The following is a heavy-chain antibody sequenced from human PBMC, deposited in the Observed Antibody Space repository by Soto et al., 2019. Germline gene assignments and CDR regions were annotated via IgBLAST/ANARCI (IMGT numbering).Heavy chain of an antibody. CDR2: IYYSGST. V-gene: IGHV4-59*01. CDR1: CGSISSYY. CDR3: ARLRGRGRDWFDP. Sequence: PSETLSLTCTVSCGSISSYYWSWIRQPPGKGLEWIGYIYYSGSTNYNPSLKSRVTISVDTSKNQFSLKLSSVTAAGTAVYYCARLRGRGRDWFDPWGQGTLVTVSS. J-gene: IGHJ5*02. D-gene: IGHD3-16*01.